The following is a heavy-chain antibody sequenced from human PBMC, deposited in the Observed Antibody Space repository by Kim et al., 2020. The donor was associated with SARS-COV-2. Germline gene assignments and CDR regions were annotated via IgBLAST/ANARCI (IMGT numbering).Heavy chain of an antibody. Sequence: ASVKVSCKASGHTFKRYFMHWVRQAPGRGLEWMGIINPSGGSTGYAQTFQGRVTMTRDTSTSTVYMDLSSLRSEDTAVYYCATSPLPDELGFADSYYFDFWGQGTLVTVSS. CDR1: GHTFKRYF. CDR2: INPSGGST. J-gene: IGHJ4*02. D-gene: IGHD2-21*02. CDR3: ATSPLPDELGFADSYYFDF. V-gene: IGHV1-46*02.